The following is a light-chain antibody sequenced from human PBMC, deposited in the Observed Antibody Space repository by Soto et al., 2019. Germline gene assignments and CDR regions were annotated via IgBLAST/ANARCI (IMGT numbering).Light chain of an antibody. CDR1: SSNIGAGYD. V-gene: IGLV1-40*01. CDR3: QSYDSSLSVV. Sequence: QSVLTQPPSVCGAPGHRVTISCTRSSSNIGAGYDVHWYQQLPGTAPKLLIYGNSNRPSGVPDRFSGSKSGTSASLAITGLQAEDEADYYCQSYDSSLSVVFGGGTKLTVL. J-gene: IGLJ2*01. CDR2: GNS.